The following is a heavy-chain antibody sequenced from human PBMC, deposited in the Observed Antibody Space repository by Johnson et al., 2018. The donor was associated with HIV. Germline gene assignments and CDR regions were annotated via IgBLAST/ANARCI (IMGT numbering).Heavy chain of an antibody. CDR2: IKTDGRGT. J-gene: IGHJ3*02. Sequence: VQLVESGGGLVQPGGSLKLSCAASGFTFSEHWMYWVRQAPGKGLVWVSRIKTDGRGTNYADSVRGRFTISRDDAKNTLYLQMNSLRAEDTAVYYCVRGLDIWGQGTMV. CDR3: VRGLDI. CDR1: GFTFSEHW. V-gene: IGHV3-74*01.